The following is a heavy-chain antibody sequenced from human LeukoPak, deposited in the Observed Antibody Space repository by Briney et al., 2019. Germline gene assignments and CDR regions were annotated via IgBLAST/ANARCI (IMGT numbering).Heavy chain of an antibody. J-gene: IGHJ4*02. CDR1: GFTVSSYW. Sequence: GGSLRLSCAASGFTVSSYWMSWVRQAPGEGLEWVACIHQNGGTEYYVDSVKGRFAVSRDNTKNSLYLQMNSLTIEDTAVYYCARDLSSRDAYWGQGTLVTVSS. CDR3: ARDLSSRDAY. D-gene: IGHD6-13*01. CDR2: IHQNGGTE. V-gene: IGHV3-7*03.